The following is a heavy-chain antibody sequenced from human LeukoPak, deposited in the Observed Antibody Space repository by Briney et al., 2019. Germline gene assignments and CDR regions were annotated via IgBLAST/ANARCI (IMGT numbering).Heavy chain of an antibody. D-gene: IGHD6-19*01. V-gene: IGHV1-3*01. J-gene: IGHJ5*02. CDR1: GYTFTSYA. Sequence: ASVKVSCKASGYTFTSYAMHWVRQAPGQRLEWMGWINAGNGNTKYSQKFQGRVTITRDTSASTAYMELSSLRSEDTAVYYCARDRTESSGFDPWGQGTLVTVSS. CDR3: ARDRTESSGFDP. CDR2: INAGNGNT.